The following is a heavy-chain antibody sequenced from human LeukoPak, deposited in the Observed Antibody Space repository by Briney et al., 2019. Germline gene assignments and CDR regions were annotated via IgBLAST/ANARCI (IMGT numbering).Heavy chain of an antibody. CDR3: ARAHYDILTGSQNWFDP. J-gene: IGHJ5*02. Sequence: SETLSLTCTVSGGSVSSDGYYWSWIRQPPGKGLEWIAYIFHGGATYYNPSLKSRVTISVDRSKNQFSLKLSSVTAADTAVYYCARAHYDILTGSQNWFDPWGQGTLVTVSS. V-gene: IGHV4-30-2*01. CDR2: IFHGGAT. CDR1: GGSVSSDGYY. D-gene: IGHD3-9*01.